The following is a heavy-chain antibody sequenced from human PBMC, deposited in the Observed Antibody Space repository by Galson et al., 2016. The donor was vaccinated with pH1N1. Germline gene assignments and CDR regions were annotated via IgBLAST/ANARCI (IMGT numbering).Heavy chain of an antibody. D-gene: IGHD3-22*01. CDR1: GFSLTSRGMR. J-gene: IGHJ4*02. Sequence: PALVKPTQTLTLTCSFSGFSLTSRGMRVNWIRQPPGKALEWLARIDWDDEKFYNTSLKTRLSISKDTSKNQVVLTMTNMDPVDTATYYGTRQDPSGYYYFDKWGQGTLVIVSS. CDR2: IDWDDEK. CDR3: TRQDPSGYYYFDK. V-gene: IGHV2-70*04.